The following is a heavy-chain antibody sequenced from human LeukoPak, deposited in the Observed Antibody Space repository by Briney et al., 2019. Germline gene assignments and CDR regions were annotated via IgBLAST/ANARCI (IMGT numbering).Heavy chain of an antibody. J-gene: IGHJ5*02. CDR1: GGSIRSSYYY. V-gene: IGHV4-39*07. D-gene: IGHD3-10*01. Sequence: SETLSLTCTVSGGSIRSSYYYWSWIRQPPGKGLEWIGEINHSGSTNYNPSLKSRVTISVDTSKNQFSLKLSSVTAADTAVYYCARGSRRPLYYYGSGSSGHWFDPWGQGTLVTASS. CDR2: INHSGST. CDR3: ARGSRRPLYYYGSGSSGHWFDP.